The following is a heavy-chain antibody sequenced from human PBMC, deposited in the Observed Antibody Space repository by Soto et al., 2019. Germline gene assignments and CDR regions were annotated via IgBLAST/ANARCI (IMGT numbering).Heavy chain of an antibody. Sequence: PSETLSLTCTVSGGSISSYYWSWIRQPPGKGLEWIGYIYYGGSTNYNPSLKSRVTISVDTSKNQFSLKLSSVTAADTAVYYCAREGYSSGYYYYYGMDVWGQGTTVTVSS. CDR2: IYYGGST. CDR1: GGSISSYY. CDR3: AREGYSSGYYYYYGMDV. J-gene: IGHJ6*02. V-gene: IGHV4-59*01. D-gene: IGHD3-22*01.